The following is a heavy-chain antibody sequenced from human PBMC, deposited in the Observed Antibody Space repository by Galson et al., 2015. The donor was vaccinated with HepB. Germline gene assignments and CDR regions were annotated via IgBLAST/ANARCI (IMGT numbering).Heavy chain of an antibody. CDR1: GFTFSSYW. CDR2: INSDGSST. CDR3: AREKVLMVYAIDGHYGMDV. Sequence: SLRLSCAASGFTFSSYWMHWVRQAPGKGLVWVSRINSDGSSTSYADSVKGRFTISRDNAKNTLYLQMNSLRAEDTAVYYCAREKVLMVYAIDGHYGMDVWGQGTTVTVSS. D-gene: IGHD2-8*01. V-gene: IGHV3-74*01. J-gene: IGHJ6*02.